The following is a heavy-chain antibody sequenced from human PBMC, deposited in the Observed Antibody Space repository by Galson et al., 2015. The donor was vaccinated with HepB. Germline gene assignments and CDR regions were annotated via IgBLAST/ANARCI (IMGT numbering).Heavy chain of an antibody. CDR1: GFTFSSYS. Sequence: LRLSCAASGFTFSSYSMSWVRQAPGKGLEWVSSISSSSSYIYYADSVKGRFTISRDNAKNSLYLQMNSLRAEDTAVYYCARDGGRNAFDIWGQGTMVTVSS. D-gene: IGHD2-15*01. CDR3: ARDGGRNAFDI. J-gene: IGHJ3*02. V-gene: IGHV3-21*01. CDR2: ISSSSSYI.